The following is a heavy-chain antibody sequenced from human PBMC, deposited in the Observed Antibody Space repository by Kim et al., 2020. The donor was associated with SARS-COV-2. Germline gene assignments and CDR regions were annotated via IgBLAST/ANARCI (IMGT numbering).Heavy chain of an antibody. CDR1: GFTFSSYA. CDR3: ARGGEGAAPFYYYYGMDV. J-gene: IGHJ6*01. Sequence: GGSLRLSCAASGFTFSSYAMHWVRPAPGKGLEYVSAISSNGGSTYYADSVKGRFTISRDNSKHTLYLQMGSLRAEDMAVYYCARGGEGAAPFYYYYGMDV. CDR2: ISSNGGST. V-gene: IGHV3-64*02. D-gene: IGHD1-26*01.